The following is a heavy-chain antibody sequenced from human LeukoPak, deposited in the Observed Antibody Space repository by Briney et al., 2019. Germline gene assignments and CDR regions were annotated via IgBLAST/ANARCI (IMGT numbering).Heavy chain of an antibody. D-gene: IGHD6-6*01. CDR2: ISWNSGSI. V-gene: IGHV3-9*03. CDR3: AKDREQLVLYYFDY. CDR1: GFTFDDYA. Sequence: GGSLRLSCAASGFTFDDYAMHWVRQAPGKGLEWVSGISWNSGSIGYADSVKGRFTISRDNAKNSLYLQMNSLRAEDMALYYCAKDREQLVLYYFDYWGQGTLVTVSS. J-gene: IGHJ4*02.